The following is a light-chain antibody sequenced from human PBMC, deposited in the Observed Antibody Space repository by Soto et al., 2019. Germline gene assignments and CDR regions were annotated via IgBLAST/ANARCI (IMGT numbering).Light chain of an antibody. V-gene: IGKV3-20*01. CDR2: VAS. Sequence: EIVLTQSPDTLSLSPGERATLSCRASQSVSSSNLAWYQHKPGQAPRLLIYVASRRATGITDRFSGSGSGTEFTLTITRLEPEDFAVYYCQQHGSGPWTFGQGTKVEIK. J-gene: IGKJ1*01. CDR1: QSVSSSN. CDR3: QQHGSGPWT.